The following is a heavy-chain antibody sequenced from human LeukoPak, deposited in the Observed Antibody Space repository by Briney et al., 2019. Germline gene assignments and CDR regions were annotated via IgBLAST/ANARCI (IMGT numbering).Heavy chain of an antibody. Sequence: NPSETLSLTCTVSGGSINTYYWSWFRQPPGKGLEFIGYISASGIINYNPSLESRLIMSLDTSKNQFSLNLMSVTAADTAVYYCARIFNDWGQGTLVTVSS. CDR1: GGSINTYY. J-gene: IGHJ4*02. CDR2: ISASGII. CDR3: ARIFND. V-gene: IGHV4-4*08.